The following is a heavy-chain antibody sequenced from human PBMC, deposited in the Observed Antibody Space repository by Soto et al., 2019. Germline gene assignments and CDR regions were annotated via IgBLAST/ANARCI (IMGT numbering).Heavy chain of an antibody. J-gene: IGHJ6*02. D-gene: IGHD6-19*01. V-gene: IGHV1-69*01. CDR3: ARDGSSGRYLPTQNYGMDV. CDR2: IIPIFGTA. CDR1: GGTFSSYA. Sequence: QVQLVQSGAEVKKPGSSVKVSCKASGGTFSSYAISWVRQAPGQGLEWMGGIIPIFGTANYAQKFQGRVTITADESTSTAYMELSSLRSEDTAVYYCARDGSSGRYLPTQNYGMDVWGQGTTVTVSS.